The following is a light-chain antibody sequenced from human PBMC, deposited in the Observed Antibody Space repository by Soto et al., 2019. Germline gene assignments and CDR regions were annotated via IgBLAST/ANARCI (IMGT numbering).Light chain of an antibody. CDR2: GAS. CDR3: QQFGSSPGFT. V-gene: IGKV3-20*01. CDR1: QSVNSRY. Sequence: EIVLTQSPGTLSLSPGERATLSCRASQSVNSRYLAWYLQKPGQAPRLLIYGASSRATGIPDRFSGSGSGTDFTLTISRLEPEDFAVYYCQQFGSSPGFTFGPGTIVDI. J-gene: IGKJ3*01.